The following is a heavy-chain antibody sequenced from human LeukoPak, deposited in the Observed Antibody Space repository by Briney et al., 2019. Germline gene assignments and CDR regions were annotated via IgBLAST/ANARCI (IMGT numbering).Heavy chain of an antibody. CDR2: IYPGDSET. D-gene: IGHD2-15*01. V-gene: IGHV5-51*01. CDR1: GYSFTSYR. Sequence: GETLAISCTGYGYSFTSYRFGWVRQMPGKGLKGMRIIYPGDSETRYSPSFQGQVTTSADKSISTAYLQWSSLKASDTAMYYCARRYCSGGSCYFDYWGQGTLVTVSS. J-gene: IGHJ4*02. CDR3: ARRYCSGGSCYFDY.